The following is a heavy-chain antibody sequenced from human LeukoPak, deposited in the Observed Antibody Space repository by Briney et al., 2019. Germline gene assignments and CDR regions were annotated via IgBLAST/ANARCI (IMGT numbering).Heavy chain of an antibody. Sequence: GGSLRLSCAVSGFPFRSYEMNWVRQAPGKGLEWVSAISGSGGSTYYADSVKGRFTISRDNSKSTLFLQMNSLRAEDTAVYYCAKDPRVGSRVATPCHWGQGTLVTVSS. D-gene: IGHD5-24*01. J-gene: IGHJ4*02. CDR2: ISGSGGST. V-gene: IGHV3-23*01. CDR3: AKDPRVGSRVATPCH. CDR1: GFPFRSYE.